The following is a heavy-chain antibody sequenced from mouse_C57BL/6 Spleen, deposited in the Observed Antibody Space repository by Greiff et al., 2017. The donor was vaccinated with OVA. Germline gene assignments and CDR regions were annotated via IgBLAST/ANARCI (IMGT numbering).Heavy chain of an antibody. Sequence: QVQLKQSGAELVKPGASVKLSCKASGYTFTEYTIHWVKQRSGQGLEWIGWFYPGSGSIKYNEKFKDKATLTADKSSSTVYMELSRLTSEDSAVYFCARHEPYYDYGNYYAMDYWGQGTSVTVSS. CDR3: ARHEPYYDYGNYYAMDY. CDR2: FYPGSGSI. D-gene: IGHD2-4*01. J-gene: IGHJ4*01. V-gene: IGHV1-62-2*01. CDR1: GYTFTEYT.